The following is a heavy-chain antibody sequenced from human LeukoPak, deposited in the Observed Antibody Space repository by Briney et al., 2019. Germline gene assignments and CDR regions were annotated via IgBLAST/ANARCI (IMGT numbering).Heavy chain of an antibody. Sequence: GGSLRLSCAASGFTYSSYGMHWVRQAPGKGLEWVAVISYDGSNKYYADSVKGRFTISRDNSKNTLYLQMNSLRAEDTAVYYCAKSPGRLYLDYWGQGTLVTVSS. V-gene: IGHV3-30*18. CDR2: ISYDGSNK. CDR3: AKSPGRLYLDY. J-gene: IGHJ4*02. D-gene: IGHD2-2*02. CDR1: GFTYSSYG.